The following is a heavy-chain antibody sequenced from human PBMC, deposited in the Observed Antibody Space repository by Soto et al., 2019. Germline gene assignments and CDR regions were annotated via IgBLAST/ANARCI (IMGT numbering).Heavy chain of an antibody. CDR2: ISYDGSNK. V-gene: IGHV3-30-3*01. D-gene: IGHD3-22*01. J-gene: IGHJ6*02. CDR3: ARDFRDSSVYYYYGMDV. Sequence: QVQLVESGGGVVRPGRSLRLSCAASGFTFSSYAMHWVRQAPGKGLEWVAVISYDGSNKYYADSVKGRFTISRDNSKNTLYLQMNSLTAEDTAVYYCARDFRDSSVYYYYGMDVWGQGTTVTVSS. CDR1: GFTFSSYA.